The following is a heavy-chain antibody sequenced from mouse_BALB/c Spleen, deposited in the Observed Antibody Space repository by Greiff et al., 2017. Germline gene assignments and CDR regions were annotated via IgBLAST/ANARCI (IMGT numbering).Heavy chain of an antibody. CDR2: ISNGGGST. CDR1: GFTFSSYT. Sequence: EVHLVESGGGLVQPGGSLKLSCAASGFTFSSYTMSWVRQTPEKRLEWVAYISNGGGSTYYPDTVKGRFTISRDNAKNTLYLQMSSLKSEDTAMYYCARHRYDPYYFDYWGQGTTLTVSS. V-gene: IGHV5-12-2*01. D-gene: IGHD2-14*01. J-gene: IGHJ2*01. CDR3: ARHRYDPYYFDY.